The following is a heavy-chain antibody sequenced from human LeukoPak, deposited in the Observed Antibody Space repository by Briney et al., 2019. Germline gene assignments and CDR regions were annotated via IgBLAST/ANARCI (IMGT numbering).Heavy chain of an antibody. V-gene: IGHV4-39*01. CDR1: GGSISSSDYY. Sequence: SETLSLTCTVSGGSISSSDYYWGWIRQPPGKGLEWIGNIYYSGSTYYNPSLKSRVTISVDTSKNQFSLKLSSVTAADTAVYYCARRVFASGRQDYWGQGTLSPSPQ. D-gene: IGHD3-10*01. CDR3: ARRVFASGRQDY. CDR2: IYYSGST. J-gene: IGHJ4*02.